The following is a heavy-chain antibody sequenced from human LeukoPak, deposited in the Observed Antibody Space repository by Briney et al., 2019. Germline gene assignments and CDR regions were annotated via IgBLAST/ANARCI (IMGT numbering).Heavy chain of an antibody. CDR1: GGSISSSSYY. CDR3: ARRIRFSRPLPYYYMDV. J-gene: IGHJ6*03. D-gene: IGHD3-3*01. CDR2: IYYSGST. V-gene: IGHV4-39*01. Sequence: SETLSLTCTVSGGSISSSSYYWGWIRQPPGKGLEWIGSIYYSGSTYYNPSLKSRVTISVDTSKNQFSLKLSSVTAADTAVYYCARRIRFSRPLPYYYMDVWGKGTTVTVSS.